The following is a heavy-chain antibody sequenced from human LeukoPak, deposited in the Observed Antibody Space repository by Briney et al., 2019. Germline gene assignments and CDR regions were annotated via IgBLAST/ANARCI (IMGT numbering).Heavy chain of an antibody. V-gene: IGHV3-20*04. CDR1: GFTYDDYG. CDR2: LDWDGGGT. Sequence: GGSLRLSCVASGFTYDDYGMSWVRQGPGKRLEWVSSLDWDGGGTRYADSVKGRFTISRDNAKNSLYLQMDSVRAEATALYYCAKGRFRGGPLPYYESWGQGALVTVSS. D-gene: IGHD3-16*01. CDR3: AKGRFRGGPLPYYES. J-gene: IGHJ4*02.